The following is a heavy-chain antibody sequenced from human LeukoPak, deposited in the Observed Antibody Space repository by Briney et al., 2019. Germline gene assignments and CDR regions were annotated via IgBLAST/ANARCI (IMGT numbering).Heavy chain of an antibody. D-gene: IGHD4-17*01. V-gene: IGHV1-46*01. Sequence: ASVKVSCKASGYTFTSYYMHWVRQAPGQGLEWMGIIHPSGGSTSYAQKFQGRVTMTRDTSTSTVYMELSSLRSEDTAVYYCARLGLYGDYLYYFDYWGQGTLVTVSS. CDR1: GYTFTSYY. CDR3: ARLGLYGDYLYYFDY. CDR2: IHPSGGST. J-gene: IGHJ4*02.